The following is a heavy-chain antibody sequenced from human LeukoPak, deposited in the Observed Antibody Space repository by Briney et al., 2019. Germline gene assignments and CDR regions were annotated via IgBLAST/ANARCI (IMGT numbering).Heavy chain of an antibody. CDR2: IIPIFGTA. CDR3: ARGLTYYYDSSRDDAFDI. CDR1: GGTFSSYA. V-gene: IGHV1-69*05. D-gene: IGHD3-22*01. J-gene: IGHJ3*02. Sequence: SVKVSCKASGGTFSSYAISWVRQAPGQGLEGVGGIIPIFGTANYAQKFQGRVPITTDESTRTAYLELSSLRSEDPAVYYCARGLTYYYDSSRDDAFDIWGQGTMVTVSS.